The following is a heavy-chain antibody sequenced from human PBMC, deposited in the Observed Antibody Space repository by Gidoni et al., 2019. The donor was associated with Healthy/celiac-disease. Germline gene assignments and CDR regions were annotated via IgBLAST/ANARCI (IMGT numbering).Heavy chain of an antibody. V-gene: IGHV3-23*01. D-gene: IGHD1-1*01. Sequence: EVQLLESGGGLVQPGGSLGLSCAASGFTFSSYAMIWFRQAPGKGLEWVSAISGSGGSTYYADSVKGRFTISRDNSKNTLYLQMNSLRAEDTAVYYCATYNWDYWYFDLWGRGTLVTVSS. CDR2: ISGSGGST. J-gene: IGHJ2*01. CDR1: GFTFSSYA. CDR3: ATYNWDYWYFDL.